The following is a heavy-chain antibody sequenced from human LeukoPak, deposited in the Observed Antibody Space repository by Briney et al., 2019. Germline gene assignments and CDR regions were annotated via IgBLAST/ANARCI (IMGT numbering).Heavy chain of an antibody. D-gene: IGHD3-9*01. CDR1: GYTFTNYG. Sequence: GASVKVSCKASGYTFTNYGINWVRQAPGQGLEWMAWISAYSGHTNYAQKLQDRVTLTTDASTSTAYMELRSLRSDDTAVYYCARGAYDFLTAAGASSFDIWGQGTMVTVSS. V-gene: IGHV1-18*01. CDR3: ARGAYDFLTAAGASSFDI. J-gene: IGHJ3*02. CDR2: ISAYSGHT.